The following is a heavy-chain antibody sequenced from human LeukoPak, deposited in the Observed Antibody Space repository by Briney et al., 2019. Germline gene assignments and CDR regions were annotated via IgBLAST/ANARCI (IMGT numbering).Heavy chain of an antibody. CDR1: GFIFSNYG. V-gene: IGHV3-30*02. CDR3: VQDTGVGGY. D-gene: IGHD7-27*01. Sequence: GGSLRLSCAASGFIFSNYGMHWVRQPPGKGLEWVAFVHYDGNEKYYSESLRGRFTISRDNSKNTIYLQMNSLSAEDTAVYYCVQDTGVGGYWGQGTLVTASS. CDR2: VHYDGNEK. J-gene: IGHJ4*02.